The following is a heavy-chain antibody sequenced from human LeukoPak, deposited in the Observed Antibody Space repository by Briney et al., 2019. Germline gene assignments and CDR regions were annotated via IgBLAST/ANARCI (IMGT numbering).Heavy chain of an antibody. Sequence: PGGSLRLSCAASGFTFSSYAMSWVRQAPGKGLELVSAISGSGGSTYYADSVKGRFTISRDNSKNTLYLQMNSLRAEDTAVYYCAKASGSGSPPVYYYGMDVWGQGTTVTVSS. J-gene: IGHJ6*02. CDR1: GFTFSSYA. V-gene: IGHV3-23*01. D-gene: IGHD3-10*01. CDR3: AKASGSGSPPVYYYGMDV. CDR2: ISGSGGST.